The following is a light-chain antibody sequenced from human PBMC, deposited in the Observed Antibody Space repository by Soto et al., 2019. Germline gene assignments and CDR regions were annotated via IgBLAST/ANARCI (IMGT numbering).Light chain of an antibody. CDR3: QQSYSSSRT. J-gene: IGKJ1*01. V-gene: IGKV1-39*01. CDR2: AAS. CDR1: HSISNY. Sequence: DLPLTQSPSSLSASVGDRVTMTCRASHSISNYLNWFQQKPGKAPRLLIYAASNLQSGVPSRFSGSGSETDFTLTIIGLQPEDFATYYCQQSYSSSRTFGQGTRVDIK.